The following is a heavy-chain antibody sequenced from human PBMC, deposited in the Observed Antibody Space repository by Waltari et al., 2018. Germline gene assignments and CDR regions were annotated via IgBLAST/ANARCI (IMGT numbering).Heavy chain of an antibody. V-gene: IGHV4-39*07. Sequence: QLQLQKSGPGLVKPSETLSLTCTVSGGSISSSSYYWGWIRQPPGKGLEWIGSIYYSGSTYYNPSLKSRVTISVDTSKNQFSLKLSSVTAADTAVYYCARETVTYYDFWSGPNWFDPWGQGTLVTVSS. J-gene: IGHJ5*02. CDR3: ARETVTYYDFWSGPNWFDP. CDR1: GGSISSSSYY. CDR2: IYYSGST. D-gene: IGHD3-3*01.